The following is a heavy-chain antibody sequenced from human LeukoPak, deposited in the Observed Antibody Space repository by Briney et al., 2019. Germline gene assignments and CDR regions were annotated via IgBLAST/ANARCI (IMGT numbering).Heavy chain of an antibody. CDR3: ARDRGGSGWYYLDY. CDR1: GFTFSIYA. D-gene: IGHD6-19*01. V-gene: IGHV3-30-3*01. Sequence: GRSLRLSCAASGFTFSIYAMHWVRQAPGKGLEWVSSTSYNGSTQYYADSVKGRFTISRDNSKNTLFVQMDSLRGEDTAVYYCARDRGGSGWYYLDYWGQGTLVTVSS. CDR2: TSYNGSTQ. J-gene: IGHJ4*02.